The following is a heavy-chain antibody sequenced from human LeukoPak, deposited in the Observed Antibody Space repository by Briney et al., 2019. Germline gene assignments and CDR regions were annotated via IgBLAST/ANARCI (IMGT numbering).Heavy chain of an antibody. Sequence: GGSLRLSCAASGVSFSRYAMSWVRQAPGKGLEWVAVISYDGSNKYYADSVKGRFTISRDNAKNSLYLQMNSLRAEDTAVYYCAREGGYDSSVDYWGQGTLVTVSS. CDR1: GVSFSRYA. D-gene: IGHD3-22*01. CDR2: ISYDGSNK. V-gene: IGHV3-30-3*01. CDR3: AREGGYDSSVDY. J-gene: IGHJ4*02.